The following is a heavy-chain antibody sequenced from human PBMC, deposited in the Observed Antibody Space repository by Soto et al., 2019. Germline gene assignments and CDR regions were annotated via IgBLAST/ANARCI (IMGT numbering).Heavy chain of an antibody. V-gene: IGHV3-21*01. Sequence: GGSLRLSCEASGLTFSSYSMDWVRQAPGKGLEWVSSISSSSSYIYYADSVKGRFTISRDNAKNSLYLQTNSLRAEDTAVYYCEVEMATILYGMDVWGQGTTVTVSS. D-gene: IGHD5-12*01. CDR1: GLTFSSYS. CDR2: ISSSSSYI. J-gene: IGHJ6*02. CDR3: EVEMATILYGMDV.